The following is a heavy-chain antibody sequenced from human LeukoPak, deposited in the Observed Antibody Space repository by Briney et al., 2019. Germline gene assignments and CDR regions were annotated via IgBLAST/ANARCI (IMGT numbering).Heavy chain of an antibody. CDR2: ISSSSSYI. CDR1: GFTFSSYS. V-gene: IGHV3-21*04. Sequence: GGSLRLSCAASGFTFSSYSMNWVRQAPGKGLEWVSSISSSSSYIYYADSVKGRFTISRDNAKNSLYLQMNSLRADDTAIYYCGKGRSMLGELSGDYWGQGTLVTVSS. D-gene: IGHD3-10*02. CDR3: GKGRSMLGELSGDY. J-gene: IGHJ4*02.